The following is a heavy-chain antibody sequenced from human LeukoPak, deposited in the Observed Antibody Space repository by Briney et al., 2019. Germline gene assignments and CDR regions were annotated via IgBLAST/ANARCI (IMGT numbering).Heavy chain of an antibody. CDR2: INSDGRST. CDR3: ARDFIRGYSYGYDY. V-gene: IGHV3-74*01. D-gene: IGHD5-18*01. Sequence: GGSLRLSCAASGFTFSSYWMHWVRQAPGKGLVWVSRINSDGRSTSYADSVKGRLTISRDNAKNTLYLQMNSLRAEDTAVYYCARDFIRGYSYGYDYWGQGTLVTVSS. J-gene: IGHJ4*02. CDR1: GFTFSSYW.